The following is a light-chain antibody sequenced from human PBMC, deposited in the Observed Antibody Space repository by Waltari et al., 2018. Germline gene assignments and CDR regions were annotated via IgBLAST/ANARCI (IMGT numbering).Light chain of an antibody. CDR2: KDT. CDR1: ELPKQY. CDR3: QSADSTNTYWV. J-gene: IGLJ2*01. V-gene: IGLV3-25*03. Sequence: SYELTQPPSVSVSPGQTARITCSGDELPKQYAFWYRQKPGQAPELLIYKDTERPSGIPERFSDSSSGTTVTLTITGVQPEDEADYYCQSADSTNTYWVFGGGTKLTVL.